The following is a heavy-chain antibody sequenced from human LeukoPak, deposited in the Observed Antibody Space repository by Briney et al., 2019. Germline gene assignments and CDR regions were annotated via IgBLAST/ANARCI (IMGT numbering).Heavy chain of an antibody. Sequence: GGSLRLSCAASGFTFSDYYMSWIRQAPGKGLEWVSYISSSSSYTNYADSVKGRFTISRDNSKNTLYLQMNSLRAEDTAVYYCARDPALLWFGELWFDPWGQGTLVTVSS. J-gene: IGHJ5*02. CDR1: GFTFSDYY. D-gene: IGHD3-10*01. CDR2: ISSSSSYT. V-gene: IGHV3-11*06. CDR3: ARDPALLWFGELWFDP.